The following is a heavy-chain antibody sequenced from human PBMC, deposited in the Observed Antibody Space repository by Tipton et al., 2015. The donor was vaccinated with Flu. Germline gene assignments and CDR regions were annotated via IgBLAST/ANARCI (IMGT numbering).Heavy chain of an antibody. CDR2: IYPGDSDS. CDR1: GYSFNTHW. J-gene: IGHJ5*02. CDR3: VRTQQIEDWFDR. D-gene: IGHD5-18*01. Sequence: QLVQSGAEIKKPGKSLRISCKGSGYSFNTHWISWLRQMPGKGLEWMGTIYPGDSDSRYSPSFEGQVTFSVDRAISTAFLQWSSLKASDTATYFCVRTQQIEDWFDRWGQGTLVTVSS. V-gene: IGHV5-51*03.